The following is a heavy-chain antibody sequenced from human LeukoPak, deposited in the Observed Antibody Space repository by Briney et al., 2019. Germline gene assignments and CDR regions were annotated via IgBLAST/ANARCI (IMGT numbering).Heavy chain of an antibody. CDR1: GGSISSYY. CDR2: IYYSGST. J-gene: IGHJ6*03. D-gene: IGHD2-2*01. V-gene: IGHV4-59*01. CDR3: ARAGVPPHYYYMDV. Sequence: SETLSLTCTVSGGSISSYYWSWIRQPPGKGLEWIGYIYYSGSTNYNPSLKSRVTISVDTSKNQFSLKLSSVTAEDTAVYYCARAGVPPHYYYMDVWGKGTTVTVSS.